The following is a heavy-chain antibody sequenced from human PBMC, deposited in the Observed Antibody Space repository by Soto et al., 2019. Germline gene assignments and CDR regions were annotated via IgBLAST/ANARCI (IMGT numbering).Heavy chain of an antibody. D-gene: IGHD3-16*01. CDR2: SSDTGGRT. CDR1: GFTFNDFG. CDR3: VNARFRHYYGPDH. J-gene: IGHJ4*02. Sequence: EVQLLESGGVLVQPEGSLTLSCAASGFTFNDFGMSWVRQGPGKVLEWVSSSSDTGGRTFYADSVKGRFAISRDNSRSTPYLPLNRLRVENTAKNYCVNARFRHYYGPDHWGQGELVTVSS. V-gene: IGHV3-23*01.